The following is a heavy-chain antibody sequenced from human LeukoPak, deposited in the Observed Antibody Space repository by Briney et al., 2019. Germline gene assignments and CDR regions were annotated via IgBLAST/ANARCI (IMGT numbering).Heavy chain of an antibody. CDR2: ISSTSTYI. CDR3: ARSRTTVTKDALDY. CDR1: GFTFSSYS. Sequence: GGSLRLSCAASGFTFSSYSMNWVRQTPGKGLEWVSSISSTSTYIYYAESVKGRFTISRDNAKNSLYLQMNSLRAEDTAVYYCARSRTTVTKDALDYWGQGTLVTVSS. J-gene: IGHJ4*02. D-gene: IGHD4-17*01. V-gene: IGHV3-21*01.